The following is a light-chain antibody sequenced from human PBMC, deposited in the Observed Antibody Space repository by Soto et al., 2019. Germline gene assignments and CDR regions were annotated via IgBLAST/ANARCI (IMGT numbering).Light chain of an antibody. CDR1: QSISDS. J-gene: IGKJ1*01. CDR3: QQYNGYWT. Sequence: DIQMTQSPSTLSASVGDRVTITCRASQSISDSLAWYQQKPGKAPKLLIYEASTLKSGVPPRFSGSRSGTEYTLTISSLQADDFAFYYCQQYNGYWTFGQGTKVEIK. CDR2: EAS. V-gene: IGKV1-5*03.